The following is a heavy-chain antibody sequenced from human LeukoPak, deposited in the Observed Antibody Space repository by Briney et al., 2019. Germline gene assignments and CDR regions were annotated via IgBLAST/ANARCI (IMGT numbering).Heavy chain of an antibody. CDR3: ARDPNGYDYHFDY. D-gene: IGHD5-12*01. V-gene: IGHV1-2*02. CDR2: INPNSGGT. J-gene: IGHJ4*02. CDR1: GYTFTGYY. Sequence: GASVKVSCKASGYTFTGYYMHWVRQAPGQGLEWMGWINPNSGGTNYVQKFQGRVTMTRDTSISTAYMELSRLRSDDTAVYYCARDPNGYDYHFDYWGQGTLVSVSS.